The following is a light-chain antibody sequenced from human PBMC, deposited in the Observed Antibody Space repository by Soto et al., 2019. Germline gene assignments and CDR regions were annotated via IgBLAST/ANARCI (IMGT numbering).Light chain of an antibody. CDR2: EVS. Sequence: QSALTQPASVSGSPGQSIAFSCTGTSSDVGSYNLVSWYQHHPGKAPKLIISEVSKRPSGVSDRFSGSKSGNTASLTISGLQAADEADYYCCSYAGSSTCVFGGGTKLTVL. CDR1: SSDVGSYNL. J-gene: IGLJ3*02. CDR3: CSYAGSSTCV. V-gene: IGLV2-23*02.